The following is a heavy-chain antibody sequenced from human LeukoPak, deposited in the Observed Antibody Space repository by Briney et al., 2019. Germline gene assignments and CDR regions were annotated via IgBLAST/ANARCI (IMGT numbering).Heavy chain of an antibody. D-gene: IGHD3-16*01. CDR3: ARWSGGIGAFDI. V-gene: IGHV1-8*03. CDR1: GYTFTGYY. Sequence: ASVKVSCKASGYTFTGYYMYWVRQAPGQGLEWMGWMNPNSGNTGYAQKFQGRVTITRNTSISTAYMELSSLRSEDTAVYYCARWSGGIGAFDIWGQGTMVTVSS. J-gene: IGHJ3*02. CDR2: MNPNSGNT.